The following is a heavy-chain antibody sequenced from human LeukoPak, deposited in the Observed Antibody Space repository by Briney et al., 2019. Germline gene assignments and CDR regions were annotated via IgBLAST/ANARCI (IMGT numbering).Heavy chain of an antibody. CDR3: AKDQRSIAVAGYFDY. Sequence: PGGSLRLSCAASGFTFSDYAMTWVRQAPGKGLEWVSTISGSGGSTYYADPVKGRFTISRDNSKNTLYLQMNSLRAEDTAVYYCAKDQRSIAVAGYFDYWGQGTLVTVSS. J-gene: IGHJ4*02. D-gene: IGHD6-19*01. V-gene: IGHV3-23*01. CDR1: GFTFSDYA. CDR2: ISGSGGST.